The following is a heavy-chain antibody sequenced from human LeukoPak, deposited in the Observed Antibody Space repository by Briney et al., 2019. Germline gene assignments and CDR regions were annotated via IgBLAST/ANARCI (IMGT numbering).Heavy chain of an antibody. V-gene: IGHV1-2*06. J-gene: IGHJ6*02. CDR2: INPNSGDT. CDR3: ASVYKYGMDV. CDR1: GYTFTGRH. Sequence: GASVKVSCKASGYTFTGRHMHWVRQAPGQGLELMGRINPNSGDTNYAQKFQGRVTMTRDTSISTAYMELSSLRSEDTAVYYCASVYKYGMDVWGQGTTVIVSS.